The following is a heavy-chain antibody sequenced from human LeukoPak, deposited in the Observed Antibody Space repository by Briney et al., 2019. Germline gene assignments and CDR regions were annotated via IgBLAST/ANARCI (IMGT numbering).Heavy chain of an antibody. V-gene: IGHV4-61*02. Sequence: SETLSLTCTVSGNSISSGDNYWSWIRQPAGKGLEWIGRIYTSGSTNYNPSLKSRVTISVDTSKNQFSLKLSSVTAADTAVYYCARDGGAAAGTEDYWGQGTLVTVSS. D-gene: IGHD6-13*01. CDR2: IYTSGST. CDR3: ARDGGAAAGTEDY. CDR1: GNSISSGDNY. J-gene: IGHJ4*02.